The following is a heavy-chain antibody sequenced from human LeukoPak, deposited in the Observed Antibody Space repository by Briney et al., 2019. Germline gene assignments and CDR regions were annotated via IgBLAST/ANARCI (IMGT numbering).Heavy chain of an antibody. CDR2: IRRDGGDT. CDR3: AKLGHTSGYYARHSDY. CDR1: GLTFNNYG. J-gene: IGHJ4*02. D-gene: IGHD3-22*01. Sequence: GGTLRLSCAASGLTFNNYGMSWVRQSPGRELEWVSAIRRDGGDTFYADSVKGRFTISRDNSKNTVYLQMNSLRAEDTALYYCAKLGHTSGYYARHSDYWGQGTLVTVSS. V-gene: IGHV3-23*01.